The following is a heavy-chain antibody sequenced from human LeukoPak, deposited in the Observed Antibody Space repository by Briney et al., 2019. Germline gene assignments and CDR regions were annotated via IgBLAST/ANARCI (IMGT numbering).Heavy chain of an antibody. CDR1: GGSISSHH. J-gene: IGHJ4*02. V-gene: IGHV4-59*11. CDR2: IYYSGST. Sequence: SETLSLTCTVSGGSISSHHWSWIRQPPGKGLEWIGYIYYSGSTNSNPSLKSRVTISVDTSKNQFSLKLSSVTAADTAVDYCARGPGDFVAFDYWGQGTLVTVSS. D-gene: IGHD4-17*01. CDR3: ARGPGDFVAFDY.